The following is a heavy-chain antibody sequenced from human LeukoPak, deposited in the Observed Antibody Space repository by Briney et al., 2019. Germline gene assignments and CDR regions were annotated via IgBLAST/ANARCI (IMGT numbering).Heavy chain of an antibody. J-gene: IGHJ4*02. CDR2: ISNNGNYI. D-gene: IGHD2-21*02. CDR3: ARLYCSGDCYAFDY. Sequence: PGGSLRLSCAASGFTFSTYSMNWVRQAPGKGLEWVSSISNNGNYIYYADSVKGRFTISRDNAKNSLYLQMNSLRVEDTAVYYCARLYCSGDCYAFDYWGRGTLVTVSS. CDR1: GFTFSTYS. V-gene: IGHV3-21*01.